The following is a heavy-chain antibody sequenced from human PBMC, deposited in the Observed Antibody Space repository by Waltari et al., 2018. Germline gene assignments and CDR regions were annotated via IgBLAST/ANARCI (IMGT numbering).Heavy chain of an antibody. Sequence: QVQLVQSGAEVKKPGASVKVSCKASGYTFTGYYMHWVRQAPGQGLEWMGRINPNSGGTNYAQKFQGRVTMTRDTSISTAYMELSRLRSDDTAVYYCARVNRYYYDSSGYYYYFDYWGQGTLVTVSS. CDR1: GYTFTGYY. J-gene: IGHJ4*02. CDR3: ARVNRYYYDSSGYYYYFDY. D-gene: IGHD3-22*01. CDR2: INPNSGGT. V-gene: IGHV1-2*06.